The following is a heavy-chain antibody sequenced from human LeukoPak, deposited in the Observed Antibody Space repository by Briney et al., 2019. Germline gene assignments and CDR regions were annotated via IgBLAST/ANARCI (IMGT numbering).Heavy chain of an antibody. CDR3: ARGGQGDYYYYGMDV. Sequence: SETLSLTCTVSGGSISSYYWSWIRQPPGKGLEWIGYIHDSGSTNRNPSLKSRVTISVDTSKNQLALKLNSVTAADTAVYYCARGGQGDYYYYGMDVWGQGTMVTVSS. CDR2: IHDSGST. V-gene: IGHV4-59*01. J-gene: IGHJ6*02. CDR1: GGSISSYY. D-gene: IGHD1-26*01.